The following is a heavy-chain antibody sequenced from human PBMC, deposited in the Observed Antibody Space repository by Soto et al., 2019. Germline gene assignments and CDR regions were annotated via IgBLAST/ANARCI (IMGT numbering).Heavy chain of an antibody. CDR1: GGSITSYY. V-gene: IGHV4-59*01. D-gene: IGHD3-10*01. CDR2: IYYTGMT. Sequence: SETLSLTCTVSGGSITSYYWSWIRQPPGRGLEWIGYIYYTGMTNHNPSLKSRVTISVDTSKNQFSLTLTSVTAADTAAYYCARAPYYYAASDLLDAYHCMDFWGQGTVVTVSS. J-gene: IGHJ6*02. CDR3: ARAPYYYAASDLLDAYHCMDF.